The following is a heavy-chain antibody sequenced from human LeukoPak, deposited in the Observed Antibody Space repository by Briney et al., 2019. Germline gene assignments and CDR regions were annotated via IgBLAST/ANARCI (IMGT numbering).Heavy chain of an antibody. CDR2: IRYDGSNK. CDR3: AKDVRGYYDAFDI. CDR1: GFTFSSYG. Sequence: PGGSLRLSCAASGFTFSSYGMHWVRQAPGKGLEWVAFIRYDGSNKYYADSVKGRFTISRDNSKNTLYLQMNSLRAEDTAVYYCAKDVRGYYDAFDIWGQGTMVTVSS. V-gene: IGHV3-30*02. D-gene: IGHD3-22*01. J-gene: IGHJ3*02.